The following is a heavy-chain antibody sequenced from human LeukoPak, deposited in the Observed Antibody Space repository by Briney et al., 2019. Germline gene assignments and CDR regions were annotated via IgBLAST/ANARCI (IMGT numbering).Heavy chain of an antibody. CDR1: SGSITNYY. J-gene: IGHJ4*02. CDR3: ARARYSDGFRWFDY. Sequence: SSETLSLTCTVSSGSITNYYWNWFRQPPGKTLEWIGWIYSRGNTNYNPSLRSRVTVSVDMSRNQFSLRLTSVTAADTAVYYCARARYSDGFRWFDYWGQGALVTISS. D-gene: IGHD5-18*01. CDR2: IYSRGNT. V-gene: IGHV4-59*01.